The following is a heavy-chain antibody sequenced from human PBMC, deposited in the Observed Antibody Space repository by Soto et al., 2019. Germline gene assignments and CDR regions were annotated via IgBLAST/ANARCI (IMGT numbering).Heavy chain of an antibody. CDR1: GFTFSAYD. V-gene: IGHV3-13*05. D-gene: IGHD2-15*01. J-gene: IGHJ6*02. CDR3: ARAYSGRLKRRADYYLAMDV. CDR2: IGAADDP. Sequence: PGGSLRLSCAASGFTFSAYDMHWVRQTTGKGLERVSAIGAADDPYYLGSVKGRFTISRENAKNSLYLQMNSLRAEDTAVYYCARAYSGRLKRRADYYLAMDVWGQGTTVTVSS.